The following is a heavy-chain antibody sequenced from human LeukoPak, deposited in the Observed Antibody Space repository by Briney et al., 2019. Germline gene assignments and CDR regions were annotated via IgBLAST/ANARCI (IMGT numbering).Heavy chain of an antibody. CDR1: GYTFTGYY. V-gene: IGHV1-2*02. CDR3: AKHWSPPHYDPKRPHAFDI. Sequence: ASVKVSCKASGYTFTGYYMHWVRQAPGQGLEWMGWINPNSGGTNYAQKFQGRVTMTRDTSISTAYMELSRLRSDDTAVYYCAKHWSPPHYDPKRPHAFDIWGQGTMVTVSS. J-gene: IGHJ3*02. CDR2: INPNSGGT. D-gene: IGHD5-12*01.